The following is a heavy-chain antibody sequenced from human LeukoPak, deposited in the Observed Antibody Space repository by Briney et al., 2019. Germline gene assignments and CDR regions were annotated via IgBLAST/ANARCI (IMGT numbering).Heavy chain of an antibody. V-gene: IGHV1-24*01. CDR2: FDPEDGET. J-gene: IGHJ4*02. Sequence: GASVKVSCKVSGYTLTELSMHWVRQAPGKGLEWMGGFDPEDGETIYAQKFQGRVTMTEDTSTDTAYMELSSLRSEDTAVYYCATLPVCSSTSCYTDDYWGQGTLVTVSS. CDR3: ATLPVCSSTSCYTDDY. D-gene: IGHD2-2*02. CDR1: GYTLTELS.